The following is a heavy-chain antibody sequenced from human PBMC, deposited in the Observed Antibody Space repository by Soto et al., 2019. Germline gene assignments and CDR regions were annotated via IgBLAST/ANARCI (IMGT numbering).Heavy chain of an antibody. CDR3: ARDLGVVVVVATRYYGMDG. CDR1: GGTISIYA. V-gene: IGHV1-69*01. J-gene: IGHJ6*02. CDR2: IIPIFGTA. Sequence: VKVSSKASGGTISIYAISWVRPAPGQVLEWMGGIIPIFGTANYAQKFQGRVTITADESTSTAYMELSSLRSEDTAVYYCARDLGVVVVVATRYYGMDGWGQGTTVTVS. D-gene: IGHD2-15*01.